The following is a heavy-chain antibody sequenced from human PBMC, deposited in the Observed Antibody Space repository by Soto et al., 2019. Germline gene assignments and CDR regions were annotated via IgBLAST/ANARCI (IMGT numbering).Heavy chain of an antibody. D-gene: IGHD5-12*01. J-gene: IGHJ6*02. CDR2: IYPGDSDT. CDR1: GYSFTSYW. CDR3: LSPLSGYDYDYSYGMDV. Sequence: GESLKICCKGSGYSFTSYWIGWVRQMPGKGLEWMGIIYPGDSDTRYSPSFQGQVTISADKSISTAYLQWSSLKASDNDMYYCLSPLSGYDYDYSYGMDVWGQGTTVTVSS. V-gene: IGHV5-51*01.